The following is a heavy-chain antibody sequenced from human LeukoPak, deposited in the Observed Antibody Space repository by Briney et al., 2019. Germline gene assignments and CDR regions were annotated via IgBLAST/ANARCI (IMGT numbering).Heavy chain of an antibody. Sequence: GGSLRLSCSASGFIFSPYAMHWVRQAPGKGLEYVSSISSEGKTTYYADSVKGRFTISRDNSKNTLYLQMSSLRPEDTAVYHCVKDRWVDHWGQGTLVTVSS. V-gene: IGHV3-64D*06. D-gene: IGHD6-13*01. CDR2: ISSEGKTT. CDR1: GFIFSPYA. CDR3: VKDRWVDH. J-gene: IGHJ4*02.